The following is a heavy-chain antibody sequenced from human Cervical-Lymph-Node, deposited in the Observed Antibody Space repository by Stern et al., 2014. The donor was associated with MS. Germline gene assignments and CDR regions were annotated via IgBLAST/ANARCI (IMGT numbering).Heavy chain of an antibody. CDR3: ARHVQGFDY. Sequence: VQLGQSGAEVKKPGESLKISCKLSGYSFTIYYIAWVRQMPGKDLEWMGVIYPYDSDTTYSPSFQGQVTISADKSITTAYLQWSSLRASDTAMYYCARHVQGFDYWGQGTLVTVSS. CDR1: GYSFTIYY. V-gene: IGHV5-51*01. CDR2: IYPYDSDT. J-gene: IGHJ4*02.